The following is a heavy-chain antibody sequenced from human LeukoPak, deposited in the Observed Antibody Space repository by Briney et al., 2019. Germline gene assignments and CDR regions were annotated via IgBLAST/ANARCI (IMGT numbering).Heavy chain of an antibody. D-gene: IGHD6-6*01. V-gene: IGHV4-39*01. CDR2: IYYTGST. CDR3: ASRSTYSSSSGVDY. J-gene: IGHJ4*02. CDR1: GDSISSSNYY. Sequence: SETLSLTCTVSGDSISSSNYYWGWIRQPPGKGLEWIGNIYYTGSTYYNPSLKSRVTISTDTSKNQFSVRLGSVTAADTAVYYCASRSTYSSSSGVDYWGQGTLVSVSS.